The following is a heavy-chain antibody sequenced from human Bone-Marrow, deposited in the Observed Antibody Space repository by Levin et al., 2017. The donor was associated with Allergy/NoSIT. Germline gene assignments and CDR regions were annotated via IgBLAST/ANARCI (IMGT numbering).Heavy chain of an antibody. CDR2: LYGHDDK. CDR3: AHISSKDFWDDFSHGGFFDF. Sequence: SLPTRGVGVTWIRQPPGKALEWLALLYGHDDKRYSPSLHGRLKVAKDTSKNEVVLTLSNVNPGDTGTYFCAHISSKDFWDDFSHGGFFDFWGQGSPVTVSS. D-gene: IGHD3/OR15-3a*01. V-gene: IGHV2-5*01. J-gene: IGHJ4*02. CDR1: SLPTRGVG.